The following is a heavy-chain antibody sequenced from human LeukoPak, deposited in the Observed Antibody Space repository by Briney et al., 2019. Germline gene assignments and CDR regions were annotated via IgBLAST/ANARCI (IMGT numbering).Heavy chain of an antibody. CDR3: ARIYCSSTSCYVDY. CDR2: ISSSSSYI. V-gene: IGHV3-21*01. D-gene: IGHD2-2*01. J-gene: IGHJ4*02. Sequence: GGSLRLSCAASGLHFSGTAMSWVRQAPGKGLEWVSSISSSSSYIYYADSVKGRFTISRDNAKNSLYLQMNSLRAEDTAVYYCARIYCSSTSCYVDYWGQGTLVTVSS. CDR1: GLHFSGTA.